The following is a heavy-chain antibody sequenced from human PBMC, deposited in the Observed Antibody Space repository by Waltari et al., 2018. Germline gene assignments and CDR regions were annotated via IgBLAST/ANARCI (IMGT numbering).Heavy chain of an antibody. D-gene: IGHD1-26*01. CDR3: AKHSGSYYDYYYYGMDV. CDR2: ISGSGGST. J-gene: IGHJ6*02. Sequence: EVQLVESGGGLIQPGGSLRLSCAASGFTVSSNYMSWVRQAPGKGLEWVSAISGSGGSTYYADSVKGRFTISRDNSKNTLYLQMNSLRAEDTAVYYCAKHSGSYYDYYYYGMDVWGQGTTVTVSS. V-gene: IGHV3-23*04. CDR1: GFTVSSNY.